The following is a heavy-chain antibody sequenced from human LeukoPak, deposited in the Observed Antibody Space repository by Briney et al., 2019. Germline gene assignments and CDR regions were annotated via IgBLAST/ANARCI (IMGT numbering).Heavy chain of an antibody. J-gene: IGHJ4*02. CDR2: ISGRGDGT. CDR1: GFTFSSSG. Sequence: GGSLRLSCAASGFTFSSSGMSWVRQAPGKGLEWVSTISGRGDGTYYADSVKGRFTISRDNSKNTFYLQMNGLRAEDTALYYCARVTAGYWGQGTLVTVSS. D-gene: IGHD2-21*02. CDR3: ARVTAGY. V-gene: IGHV3-23*01.